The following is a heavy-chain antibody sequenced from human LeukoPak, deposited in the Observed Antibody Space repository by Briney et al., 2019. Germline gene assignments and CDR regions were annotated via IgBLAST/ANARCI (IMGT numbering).Heavy chain of an antibody. CDR2: IFSGGST. V-gene: IGHV3-53*01. D-gene: IGHD3-10*01. J-gene: IGHJ3*02. Sequence: AGGSLRLSCAASGFTVSSNYMSWVRQAPGKGLEWVSVIFSGGSTYYADSVKGRFTISRDNSENTLYLQMNSLRAEDTAVYYCARDSEADAFDIWGQGTMVTVSS. CDR1: GFTVSSNY. CDR3: ARDSEADAFDI.